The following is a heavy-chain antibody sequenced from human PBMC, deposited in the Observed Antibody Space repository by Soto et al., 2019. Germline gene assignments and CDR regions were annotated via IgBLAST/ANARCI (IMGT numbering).Heavy chain of an antibody. Sequence: GASVKVSCKVSGYTLTELSMHWVRQAPGKGLEWMGGFDPEDGETIYAQKFQGRVTMTEDTSTDTAYMELSSLRSEDTAVYYCATQRSSARTLGRFDYWGQGTLVTVSS. CDR3: ATQRSSARTLGRFDY. D-gene: IGHD3-22*01. V-gene: IGHV1-24*01. CDR2: FDPEDGET. J-gene: IGHJ4*02. CDR1: GYTLTELS.